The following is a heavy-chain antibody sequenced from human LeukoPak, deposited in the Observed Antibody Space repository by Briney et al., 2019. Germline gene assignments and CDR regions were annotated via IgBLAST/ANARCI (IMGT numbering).Heavy chain of an antibody. D-gene: IGHD1-26*01. V-gene: IGHV4-59*02. Sequence: SETLSLTCTVSGGSVSSYYWNWIRQPPGKGLEWIGYIYYSGSTNYNPSLRRRVTISVDTSKNQFSLKLSSVTAADTAVYYCARGWASGGYYNYWGQGTLVTVSS. CDR3: ARGWASGGYYNY. J-gene: IGHJ4*02. CDR1: GGSVSSYY. CDR2: IYYSGST.